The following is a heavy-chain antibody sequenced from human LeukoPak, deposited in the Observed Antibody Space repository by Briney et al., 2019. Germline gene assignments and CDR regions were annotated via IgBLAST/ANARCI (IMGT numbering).Heavy chain of an antibody. Sequence: GGSLRLSCATSGFTFSSYAMSWVRQAPGKGLEWVSAISGSGGSTYYADSVKGRFTISRDNSKNTLYLQMNSLRAEDTAVYYCARYHYDSSGYSHYFDYWGQGTLVTVSS. D-gene: IGHD3-22*01. CDR3: ARYHYDSSGYSHYFDY. CDR2: ISGSGGST. CDR1: GFTFSSYA. J-gene: IGHJ4*02. V-gene: IGHV3-23*01.